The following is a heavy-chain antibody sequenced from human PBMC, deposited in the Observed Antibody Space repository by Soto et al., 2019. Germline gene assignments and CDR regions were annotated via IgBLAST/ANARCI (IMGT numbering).Heavy chain of an antibody. CDR1: GGSISSSSYY. V-gene: IGHV4-39*01. CDR2: IYYSGST. D-gene: IGHD5-18*01. J-gene: IGHJ6*02. CDR3: ATLTDTAMADYYSYGMDV. Sequence: SETLSLTCTVSGGSISSSSYYWGWIRQPPGKGLEWIGSIYYSGSTYYNPSLKSRVTISVDTSKNQFSLKLSSVTAADTAVYYCATLTDTAMADYYSYGMDVWGQGTTVTVSS.